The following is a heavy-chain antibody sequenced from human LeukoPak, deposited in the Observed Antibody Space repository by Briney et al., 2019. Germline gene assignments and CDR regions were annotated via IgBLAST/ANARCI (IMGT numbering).Heavy chain of an antibody. CDR2: IYTSGST. Sequence: SETLSLTCTVSGGSISSYYWSWIRQPAGKGLEWIGRIYTSGSTNYNPSLKSRVTMSVDTSKNQFSLKLSSVTAADTAVYYCASEGYSSGWQPFDYWGQGPLVTVSS. D-gene: IGHD6-19*01. V-gene: IGHV4-4*07. J-gene: IGHJ4*02. CDR1: GGSISSYY. CDR3: ASEGYSSGWQPFDY.